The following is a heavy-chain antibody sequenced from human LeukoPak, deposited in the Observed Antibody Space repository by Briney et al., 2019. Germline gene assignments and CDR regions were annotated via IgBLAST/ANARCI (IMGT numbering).Heavy chain of an antibody. Sequence: PSETLSLTCTVSGYPISSGYYWGWIRQPPGKGLEWIGNIYHSGSTFYHPSLKSRVTISVDTSKNQFSLQLNSVTPEDTAVYYCARGQRITMVRGVIIVTGMDVWGQGTTVTVSS. V-gene: IGHV4-38-2*02. CDR2: IYHSGST. CDR1: GYPISSGYY. J-gene: IGHJ6*02. CDR3: ARGQRITMVRGVIIVTGMDV. D-gene: IGHD3-10*01.